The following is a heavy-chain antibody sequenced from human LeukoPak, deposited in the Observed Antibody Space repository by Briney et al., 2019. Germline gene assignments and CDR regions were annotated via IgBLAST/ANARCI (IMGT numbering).Heavy chain of an antibody. V-gene: IGHV4-61*08. J-gene: IGHJ4*02. Sequence: PSETLSLTCTVSGVSFSNDGYYWSWLRQHPGQGLEWIGYIYYSGSTNYNPSLKSRVTISVDTSKNQFSLKLSSVTAADTAVYYCAAYSGLTSIDYWGQGTLVTVSS. CDR3: AAYSGLTSIDY. D-gene: IGHD5-12*01. CDR1: GVSFSNDGYY. CDR2: IYYSGST.